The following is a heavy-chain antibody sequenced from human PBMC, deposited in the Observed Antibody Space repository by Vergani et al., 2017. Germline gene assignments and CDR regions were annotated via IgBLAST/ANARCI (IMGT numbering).Heavy chain of an antibody. CDR1: GGSISSSSYY. D-gene: IGHD6-13*01. V-gene: IGHV4-39*01. J-gene: IGHJ4*02. CDR3: ARRLSSSWYFDY. Sequence: QLQLQESGPGLVKPSETLSLTCTVSGGSISSSSYYWGWIRQPPGKGLEWIGSIYYSGSTYYNPSLKSRVTISVDTSKNQFYLKLSSVTAADTAVYYCARRLSSSWYFDYWGQGTLVTVSS. CDR2: IYYSGST.